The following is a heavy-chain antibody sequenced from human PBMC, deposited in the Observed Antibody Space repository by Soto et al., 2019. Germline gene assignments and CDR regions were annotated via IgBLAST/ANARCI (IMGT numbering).Heavy chain of an antibody. Sequence: SETLSLTCAVYGGSFSGYYWSWIRQPPGKGLEWIGEINHSGSTNYNPSLKSRVTISVDTSKNQFSLKLSSVTAADTAVYYCARAITMVRGVLDYWGQGTLVTVSS. J-gene: IGHJ4*02. CDR1: GGSFSGYY. V-gene: IGHV4-34*01. CDR3: ARAITMVRGVLDY. D-gene: IGHD3-10*01. CDR2: INHSGST.